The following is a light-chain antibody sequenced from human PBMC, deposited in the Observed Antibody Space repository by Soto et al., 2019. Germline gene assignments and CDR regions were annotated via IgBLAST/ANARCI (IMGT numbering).Light chain of an antibody. V-gene: IGLV2-8*01. Sequence: LTQPPSASGSPGQSVTISCTGTSSDVAVYNYVSWYQQHPGKAPKLMIYEVSKRPSGVPDRFSGSKSGNTASLTVSGLQTEDDADYYCSSLGVFGTGTKVTVL. CDR1: SSDVAVYNY. J-gene: IGLJ1*01. CDR2: EVS. CDR3: SSLGV.